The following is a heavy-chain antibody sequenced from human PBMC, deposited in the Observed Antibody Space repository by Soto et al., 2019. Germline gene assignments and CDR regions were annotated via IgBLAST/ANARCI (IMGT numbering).Heavy chain of an antibody. CDR2: IYYSGST. Sequence: PSETLSLTCTVSGGSISSGGYYWSWIRQHPGKGLEWIGYIYYSGSTNYNPSLKSRVTISVDTSKNQFSLKLSSVTAADTAVYYCATFYCISTSCSRSWFDPWGQGTLVTVSS. CDR1: GGSISSGGYY. V-gene: IGHV4-61*08. D-gene: IGHD2-2*01. J-gene: IGHJ5*02. CDR3: ATFYCISTSCSRSWFDP.